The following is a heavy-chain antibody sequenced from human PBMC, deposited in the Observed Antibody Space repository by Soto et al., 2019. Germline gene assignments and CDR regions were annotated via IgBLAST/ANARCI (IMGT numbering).Heavy chain of an antibody. Sequence: QVQLVESGGGVVQPGRSLRLSCAASGFTFSRYGMHWVRQAPGKGLGWVAVIWADGSKKDYADSVKGRFTISKDNSENPLYLLTSSMRADDTAVYYCATPPVPINYGYFDVWGRGTLVPVSA. V-gene: IGHV3-33*01. CDR2: IWADGSKK. CDR3: ATPPVPINYGYFDV. J-gene: IGHJ2*01. CDR1: GFTFSRYG. D-gene: IGHD3-9*01.